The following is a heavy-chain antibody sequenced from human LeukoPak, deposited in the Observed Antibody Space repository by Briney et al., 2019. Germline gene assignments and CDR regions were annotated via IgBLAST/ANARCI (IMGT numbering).Heavy chain of an antibody. Sequence: PGGSLRLSCAAPGFTFSSYSMNWVRQAPGKGLEWVSSISSSSSYIYYADSVKGRFTISRDNAKNSLYLQMNSLRAEDTAVYYCAKNTASDYDYFDYWGQGTLVTVSS. D-gene: IGHD4-17*01. CDR2: ISSSSSYI. CDR3: AKNTASDYDYFDY. V-gene: IGHV3-21*01. J-gene: IGHJ4*02. CDR1: GFTFSSYS.